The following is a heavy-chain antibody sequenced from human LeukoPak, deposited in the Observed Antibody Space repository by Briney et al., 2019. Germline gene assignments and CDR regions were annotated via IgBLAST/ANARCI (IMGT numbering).Heavy chain of an antibody. D-gene: IGHD6-19*01. Sequence: GGSLRLSCAASGFAFSSYAMAWVRQAPGKGLEWVSTISASGGSTYYADSVRGRFTISRDNSKNTLYLRMNSLRAEDTAVYYCAKDLGGSGWSVFDYWGQGTLVTVSS. V-gene: IGHV3-23*01. CDR1: GFAFSSYA. CDR2: ISASGGST. J-gene: IGHJ4*02. CDR3: AKDLGGSGWSVFDY.